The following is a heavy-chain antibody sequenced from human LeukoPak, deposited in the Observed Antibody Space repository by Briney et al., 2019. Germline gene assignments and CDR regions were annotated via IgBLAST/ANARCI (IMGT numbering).Heavy chain of an antibody. CDR1: AFTFSSYW. CDR2: IKQDGSEK. D-gene: IGHD1-1*01. V-gene: IGHV3-7*01. Sequence: GGSLSLSSAASAFTFSSYWMSWVRQAQRKGLGWVANIKQDGSEKYYVDSVKGRFTISRDNAKNSLYLQMNSLRAEDTAVYYCARAGTTYVDYWGQGTLVTVSS. CDR3: ARAGTTYVDY. J-gene: IGHJ4*02.